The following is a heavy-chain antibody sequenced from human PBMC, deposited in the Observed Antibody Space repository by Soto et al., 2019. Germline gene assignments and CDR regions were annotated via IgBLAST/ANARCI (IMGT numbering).Heavy chain of an antibody. V-gene: IGHV1-69*01. J-gene: IGHJ6*02. CDR1: GGTFSSYA. Sequence: QVQLVQSGAEVKKPGSSVKVSCKASGGTFSSYAISWVRQAPGQGLEWMGGIIPIFGTANYAQKFQGRVTITPDESTTTAYMELSSLRSADTAVYYCARCPYYYYGMDVWGQGTTVTVSS. CDR3: ARCPYYYYGMDV. CDR2: IIPIFGTA.